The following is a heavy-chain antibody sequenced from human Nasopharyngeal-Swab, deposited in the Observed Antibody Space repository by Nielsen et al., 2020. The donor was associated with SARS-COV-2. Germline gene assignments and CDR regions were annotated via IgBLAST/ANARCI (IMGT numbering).Heavy chain of an antibody. J-gene: IGHJ3*02. CDR1: GFTFDDYA. V-gene: IGHV3-9*01. CDR3: AKDTAYYPVVAFDI. CDR2: ISWNSGSI. D-gene: IGHD3-10*01. Sequence: GGSLRLSCAASGFTFDDYAMHWVRQAPGKGLEWVSGISWNSGSIGYADSVKSRFTISRDNAKNSLYLQMNSLRAEDTALYYCAKDTAYYPVVAFDIWGQGTMVTVSS.